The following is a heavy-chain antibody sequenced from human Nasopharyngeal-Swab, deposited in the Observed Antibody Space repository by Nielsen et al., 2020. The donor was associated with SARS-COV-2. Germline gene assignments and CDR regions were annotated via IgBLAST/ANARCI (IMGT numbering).Heavy chain of an antibody. V-gene: IGHV3-20*04. CDR2: ITWNGGSI. D-gene: IGHD4-17*01. CDR3: ARDKSSTVTTFDY. Sequence: GGSLRLSCAASGFIFDDYAMNWVRQAPGKGLEWVSGITWNGGSIGYAESVKGRFTISRDSAKNSLYLQMNSLRAGDTALYYCARDKSSTVTTFDYWGQGTLVTVSS. J-gene: IGHJ4*02. CDR1: GFIFDDYA.